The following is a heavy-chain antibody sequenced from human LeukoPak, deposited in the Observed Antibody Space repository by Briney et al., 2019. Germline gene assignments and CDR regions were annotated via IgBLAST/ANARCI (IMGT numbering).Heavy chain of an antibody. D-gene: IGHD2-2*01. V-gene: IGHV4-38-2*02. CDR2: IYHSGST. Sequence: SETLSLTCTVSGYSISSGYYWGWIRQPPGKGLEWIGSIYHSGSTYYNPSLKSRVTISVDTSKNQFSLKRSSVTAADTAVYYCARVTQVPAAIGGYMDVWGKGTTVTISS. CDR3: ARVTQVPAAIGGYMDV. J-gene: IGHJ6*03. CDR1: GYSISSGYY.